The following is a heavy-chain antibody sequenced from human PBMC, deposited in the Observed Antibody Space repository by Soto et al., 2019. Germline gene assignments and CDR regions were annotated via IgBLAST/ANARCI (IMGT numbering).Heavy chain of an antibody. D-gene: IGHD2-2*01. V-gene: IGHV3-23*01. J-gene: IGHJ4*02. CDR3: ARVPDY. Sequence: TGGSLSLSCAASGFPFSDYSMYWVRQAPGKGLEWVSGISGSGGITYYADSVKGRFTVSRDRSKNQFSLKLSSVTAADTAVYYCARVPDYWGQGILVTVSS. CDR1: GFPFSDYS. CDR2: ISGSGGIT.